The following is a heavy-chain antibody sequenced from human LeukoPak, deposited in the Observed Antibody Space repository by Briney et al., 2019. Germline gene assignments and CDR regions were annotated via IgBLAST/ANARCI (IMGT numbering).Heavy chain of an antibody. CDR3: ARARYYYDSSGYYDY. J-gene: IGHJ4*02. V-gene: IGHV1-69*05. CDR2: IIPIFGTA. D-gene: IGHD3-22*01. Sequence: AASVKVSCKASGGTLSSYAISWVRQAPGQGLEWMGGIIPIFGTANYAQKFQGRVTITTDESTSTAYMEPSSLRSEDTAVYYCARARYYYDSSGYYDYWGQGTLVTVSS. CDR1: GGTLSSYA.